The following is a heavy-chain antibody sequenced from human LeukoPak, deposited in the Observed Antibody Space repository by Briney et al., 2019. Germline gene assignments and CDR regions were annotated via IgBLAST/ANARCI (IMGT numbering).Heavy chain of an antibody. Sequence: SETLSLTCTVSGGSISSYYWGWIRQPPGQGLEWLGNMYYGERRYYNPSLKSRLTMSMDTSKNQFSLKLTSVTAADTAVYYCARIHSSRRAFDIWGQGTMVTVSS. CDR1: GGSISSYY. D-gene: IGHD6-13*01. V-gene: IGHV4-59*04. CDR2: MYYGERR. J-gene: IGHJ3*02. CDR3: ARIHSSRRAFDI.